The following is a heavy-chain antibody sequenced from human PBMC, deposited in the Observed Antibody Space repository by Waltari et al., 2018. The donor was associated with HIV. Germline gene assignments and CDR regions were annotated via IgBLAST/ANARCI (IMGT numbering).Heavy chain of an antibody. J-gene: IGHJ2*01. CDR3: ARVGYYYFDL. V-gene: IGHV4-31*03. CDR2: AYYRGST. D-gene: IGHD2-15*01. CDR1: GDSITSAGYY. Sequence: QVQLQESGPGLVTPSQTLSLTCTVSGDSITSAGYYWAWIRQHPGKGLEWIGFAYYRGSTFFNPSFKSRATISGDTSKNQFSLELTSLTAADTAVYYCARVGYYYFDLWGRGTLVTVSS.